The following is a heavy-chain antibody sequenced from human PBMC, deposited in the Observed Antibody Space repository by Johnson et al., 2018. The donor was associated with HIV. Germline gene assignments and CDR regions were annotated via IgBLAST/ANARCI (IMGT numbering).Heavy chain of an antibody. Sequence: VQLVESGGGVVRPGGSLKLSCAASGFTFEDHDMSWVRQIPGKGLEWVSGLNWSGGRKYYADSVKGRFTISRDNAKNSLFLQMNSLRAEDTAVYYCARGVYSSSWSWDVAFDIWGQGTMVTVSS. D-gene: IGHD6-13*01. CDR1: GFTFEDHD. CDR2: LNWSGGRK. V-gene: IGHV3-20*04. CDR3: ARGVYSSSWSWDVAFDI. J-gene: IGHJ3*02.